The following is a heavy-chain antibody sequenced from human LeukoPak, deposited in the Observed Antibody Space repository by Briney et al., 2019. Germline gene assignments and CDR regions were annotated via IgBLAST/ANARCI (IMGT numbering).Heavy chain of an antibody. CDR2: IYYSGST. V-gene: IGHV4-31*03. CDR3: ARSYDYRCYHDSLDI. J-gene: IGHJ3*02. CDR1: GGSISSGGYY. Sequence: PSETLSLTRTVSGGSISSGGYYWSWVRQHPGKGLEWIGYIYYSGSTYYNPSLKSRVTISVDTTKNQFSLKLSSVTAADTAVDYCARSYDYRCYHDSLDIWGQGKMVTVSS. D-gene: IGHD5-18*01.